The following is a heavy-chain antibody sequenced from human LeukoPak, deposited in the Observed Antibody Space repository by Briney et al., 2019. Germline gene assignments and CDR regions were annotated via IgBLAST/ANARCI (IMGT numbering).Heavy chain of an antibody. Sequence: ASVKVSCKASGYTLTSYGISWVRQAPGQGLEWMGWISGYNGNTNYAQKLQGRVTMTTDTSTSTAYMELRSLRSDDTAVYYCARDCSSTSCDGLFDYWGQGTLVTVSS. D-gene: IGHD2-2*01. CDR2: ISGYNGNT. CDR3: ARDCSSTSCDGLFDY. CDR1: GYTLTSYG. J-gene: IGHJ4*02. V-gene: IGHV1-18*01.